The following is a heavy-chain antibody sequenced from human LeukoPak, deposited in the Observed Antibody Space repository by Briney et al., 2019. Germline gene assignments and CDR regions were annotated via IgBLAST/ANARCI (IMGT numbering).Heavy chain of an antibody. J-gene: IGHJ4*02. CDR1: GGSISGYS. CDR3: ARHLVSSLPTGLDY. D-gene: IGHD3-9*01. Sequence: SETLSLTCTVSGGSISGYSWSWIRQPPGKGLEYIGYIHHSGTANYIPSLRSRVTISVDTSKNQFSLTLTSVTAGDTAVYYCARHLVSSLPTGLDYWGQGALVTVSS. CDR2: IHHSGTA. V-gene: IGHV4-59*08.